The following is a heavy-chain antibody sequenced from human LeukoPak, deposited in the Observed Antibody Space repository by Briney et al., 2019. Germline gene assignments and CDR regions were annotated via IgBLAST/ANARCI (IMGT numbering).Heavy chain of an antibody. CDR2: HFLNGST. CDR1: GGSLSRGDLY. J-gene: IGHJ6*04. V-gene: IGHV4-30-4*01. D-gene: IGHD2-2*01. Sequence: PSETLSLTCTVSGGSLSRGDLYWGWVRQPPRKGPEWVGYHFLNGSTYYNPSLKSRVTISVDTSKNQFSLKLSSVTAADTAVYYCARDGIVVPAAGDFYYGMDVWGKGTTVTVSS. CDR3: ARDGIVVPAAGDFYYGMDV.